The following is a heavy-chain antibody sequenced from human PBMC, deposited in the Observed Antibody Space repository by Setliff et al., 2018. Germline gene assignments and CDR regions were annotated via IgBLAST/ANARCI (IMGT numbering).Heavy chain of an antibody. D-gene: IGHD5-18*01. Sequence: SETLSLTCTVSGGSISTKNYYWGWIRQPPGKGLEWIGNIYYSGGTYYSPSLKSRVTISVDTSENQFPLKLNSVTAADTAVYYCAGGGGWIQLFDYWGLGTQVTVSS. CDR2: IYYSGGT. J-gene: IGHJ4*02. CDR1: GGSISTKNYY. V-gene: IGHV4-39*01. CDR3: AGGGGWIQLFDY.